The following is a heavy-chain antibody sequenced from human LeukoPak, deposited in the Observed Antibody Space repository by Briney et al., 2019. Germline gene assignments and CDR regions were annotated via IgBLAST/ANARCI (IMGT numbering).Heavy chain of an antibody. CDR1: GFTFSSYG. J-gene: IGHJ4*02. Sequence: PGGSLRLSCAASGFTFSSYGMHWVRQAPGKGLEWVAVISYDGSNKYYADSVKGRFTISRDNSKNTLYLQMNSLRAEDTAVNYCAKGLRGGIDYWGQGTLVTVSS. CDR3: AKGLRGGIDY. V-gene: IGHV3-30*18. CDR2: ISYDGSNK. D-gene: IGHD3-16*01.